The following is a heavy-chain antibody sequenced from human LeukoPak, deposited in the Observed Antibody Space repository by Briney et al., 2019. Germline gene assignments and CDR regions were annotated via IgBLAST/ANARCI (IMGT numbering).Heavy chain of an antibody. CDR2: INHSGST. CDR1: GGSFSGYY. D-gene: IGHD6-6*01. Sequence: PSETLSLTCAVYGGSFSGYYWTWIRQPPGKGLEWIGEINHSGSTSYNPSLKSRVTISVDTSKNQFSLKLSSLTAADTAVYYCARNSSSPFWGQGTLVTVSS. V-gene: IGHV4-34*01. CDR3: ARNSSSPF. J-gene: IGHJ4*02.